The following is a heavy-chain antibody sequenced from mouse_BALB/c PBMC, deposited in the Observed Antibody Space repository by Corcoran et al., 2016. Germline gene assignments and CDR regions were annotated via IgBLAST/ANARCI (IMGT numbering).Heavy chain of an antibody. CDR3: ARYYDGYYVAMDY. Sequence: QIQLVQSGPELKKPGETVKISCKASGYTFTNYGMNWVKQAPGKGLKWMGWINTYTGEPTYADDFKGRFAFSLETSASTAYLQINNLKNEDMATYFCARYYDGYYVAMDYWGQGTSVTVS. J-gene: IGHJ4*01. D-gene: IGHD2-3*01. V-gene: IGHV9-1*02. CDR2: INTYTGEP. CDR1: GYTFTNYG.